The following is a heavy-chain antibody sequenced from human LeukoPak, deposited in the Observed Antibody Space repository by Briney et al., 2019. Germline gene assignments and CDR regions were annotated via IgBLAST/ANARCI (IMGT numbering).Heavy chain of an antibody. CDR3: AAAAATEAES. CDR2: ISYDGSNK. D-gene: IGHD6-13*01. CDR1: GFSFSGHA. Sequence: GGSLRLSCAASGFSFSGHAMHWVRQPLGKGLEWLAVISYDGSNKYYADSVKGRFTISRDNSKNTLYLQMNSLRAEDTAVYYCAAAAATEAESWGQGTLVTVSS. J-gene: IGHJ5*02. V-gene: IGHV3-30-3*01.